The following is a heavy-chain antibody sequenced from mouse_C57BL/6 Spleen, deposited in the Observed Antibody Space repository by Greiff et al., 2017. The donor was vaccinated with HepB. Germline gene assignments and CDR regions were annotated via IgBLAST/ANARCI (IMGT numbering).Heavy chain of an antibody. V-gene: IGHV1-26*01. J-gene: IGHJ4*01. CDR1: GYTFTDYY. CDR3: ARWSSIDY. CDR2: INSNNGGT. Sequence: EVQLQQSGPELVKPGASVKISCKASGYTFTDYYMNWVKQSHGKSLEWIGYINSNNGGTNYNQKFKGKATLTVDKSSNTSYMELRSLTSEDSAVYYFARWSSIDYCGQGTSVTVSS.